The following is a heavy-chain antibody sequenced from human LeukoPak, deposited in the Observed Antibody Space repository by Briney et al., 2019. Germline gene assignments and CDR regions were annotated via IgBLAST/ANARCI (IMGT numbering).Heavy chain of an antibody. Sequence: SETLSLTCTVSGGSISSHYSSWIRQPPGKGLEWSVYIYYSGTTSYNPSLTSRVTISVDTSKNQFSLNVRSVTAADTAMYYCARVVRDSNFYYYYYMDVWGKGTTVTVSS. V-gene: IGHV4-59*11. D-gene: IGHD6-13*01. CDR2: IYYSGTT. CDR1: GGSISSHY. CDR3: ARVVRDSNFYYYYYMDV. J-gene: IGHJ6*03.